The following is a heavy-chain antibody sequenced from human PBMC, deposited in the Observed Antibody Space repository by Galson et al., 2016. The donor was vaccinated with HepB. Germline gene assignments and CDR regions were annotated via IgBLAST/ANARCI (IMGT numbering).Heavy chain of an antibody. Sequence: QSGAEVKKPGESLKISCKGSGYSFMNYYIAWVRQMPGKGLEWMGIINPTDSQTRTSPSFQGQVTISADKSINTAYLPWSSLKASDTAMYYCARRLIVGPNYWYFDLWGRGTLITVSS. J-gene: IGHJ2*01. CDR1: GYSFMNYY. V-gene: IGHV5-51*01. CDR3: ARRLIVGPNYWYFDL. CDR2: INPTDSQT. D-gene: IGHD1-26*01.